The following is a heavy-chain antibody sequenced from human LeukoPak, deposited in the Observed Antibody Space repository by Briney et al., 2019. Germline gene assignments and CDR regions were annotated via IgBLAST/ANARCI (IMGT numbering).Heavy chain of an antibody. D-gene: IGHD2-2*02. Sequence: SETLSLTCTVSGGSISSYYWSWIRQPAGKGLEWIGRIYTSGSTNYNPSLKSRVTMSVDTSKNQFSLKLSSVTAADTAVYYCARDGVDCSSTSCYKENWFDPWGQGTLVTVSS. CDR1: GGSISSYY. CDR3: ARDGVDCSSTSCYKENWFDP. V-gene: IGHV4-4*07. CDR2: IYTSGST. J-gene: IGHJ5*02.